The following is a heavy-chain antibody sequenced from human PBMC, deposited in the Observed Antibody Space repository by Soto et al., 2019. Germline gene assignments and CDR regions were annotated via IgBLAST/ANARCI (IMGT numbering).Heavy chain of an antibody. CDR1: GFTFSSYA. Sequence: GGSLRLSCAASGFTFSSYAMHWVRQAPGKGLEWVAVISYDGSNKYYADFVKGRFTISRDNSKNTLYLQMNSLRAEDTAVYYCARVVAPKSTIFGVAIIGALGEHGMDVWGQGTTVTVSS. CDR2: ISYDGSNK. CDR3: ARVVAPKSTIFGVAIIGALGEHGMDV. J-gene: IGHJ6*02. V-gene: IGHV3-30-3*01. D-gene: IGHD3-3*01.